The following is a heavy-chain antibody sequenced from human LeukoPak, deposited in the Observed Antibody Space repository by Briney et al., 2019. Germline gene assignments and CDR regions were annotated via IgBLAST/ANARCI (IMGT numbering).Heavy chain of an antibody. Sequence: PSETLSLTCTVSGGSISSYYWSWIRQPAGKGLEWIGYIYYSGSTNYNPSLKSRVTISVDTSKNQFSLRLSSVTAADTAVYYCARAYSSSQYYMDVWGKGTTVTVSS. CDR2: IYYSGST. J-gene: IGHJ6*03. CDR3: ARAYSSSQYYMDV. D-gene: IGHD6-6*01. V-gene: IGHV4-59*01. CDR1: GGSISSYY.